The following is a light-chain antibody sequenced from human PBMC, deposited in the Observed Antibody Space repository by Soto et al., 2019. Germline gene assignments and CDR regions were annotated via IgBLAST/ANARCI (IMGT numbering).Light chain of an antibody. V-gene: IGLV2-8*01. CDR1: SSDVGAYPY. CDR2: DVV. CDR3: CSYTGGNSLV. Sequence: QSALTQPPSASGSPGQSVTISCTGTSSDVGAYPYVSWYQQHPGKAPKLMIYDVVKRPSGVPDRFSGSKSSNTASLTVSGLQTEDEADYYCCSYTGGNSLVFGGGTKLTV. J-gene: IGLJ3*02.